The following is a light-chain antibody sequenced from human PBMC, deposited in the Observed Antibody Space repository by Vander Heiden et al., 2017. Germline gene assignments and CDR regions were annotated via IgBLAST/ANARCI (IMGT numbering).Light chain of an antibody. J-gene: IGLJ2*01. CDR1: SSDVGSYNR. CDR3: SSYTSSTTPVA. CDR2: EVT. V-gene: IGLV2-18*02. Sequence: QSALTQPPSVSGSPGQSVTISGTGTSSDVGSYNRVSWYQQPPGTAPKLMIYEVTKRPSGVPDRFSGSKSGNTASLTISGLQAEDEADYYCSSYTSSTTPVAFGGGTKLTVL.